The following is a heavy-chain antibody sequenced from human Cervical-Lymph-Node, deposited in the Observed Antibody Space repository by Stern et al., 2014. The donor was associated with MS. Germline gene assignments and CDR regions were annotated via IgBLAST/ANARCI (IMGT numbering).Heavy chain of an antibody. J-gene: IGHJ6*02. CDR2: IKSKTDGGTT. CDR3: TRLNYFDSSGYAYYYYGMDV. Sequence: QLVQSGGGLVKPGGSLRLSCAASGFTFSYAWMSWVRQAPGKGLQWVGRIKSKTDGGTTDYAAPVKGRFTISRDDSKNTLYLEMNSLKTEDTAVYYCTRLNYFDSSGYAYYYYGMDVWGQGTTVTVSS. CDR1: GFTFSYAW. D-gene: IGHD3-22*01. V-gene: IGHV3-15*01.